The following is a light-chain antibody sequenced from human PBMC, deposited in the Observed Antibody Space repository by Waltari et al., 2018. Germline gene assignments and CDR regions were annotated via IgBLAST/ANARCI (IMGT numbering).Light chain of an antibody. V-gene: IGKV1-5*03. J-gene: IGKJ4*01. CDR1: QSISNW. CDR2: RTS. Sequence: DIQMTQSPSTLSASVGDRVTITCRARQSISNWLAWYQKKPWHVPNLLIYRTSTLESGVPSRFSGSGSGTEFTLTISSLQPDDFATYYCHQYSSYPLTFGGGTKVE. CDR3: HQYSSYPLT.